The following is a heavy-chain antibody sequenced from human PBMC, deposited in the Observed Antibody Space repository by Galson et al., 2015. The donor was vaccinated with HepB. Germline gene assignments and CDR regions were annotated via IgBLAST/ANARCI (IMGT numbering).Heavy chain of an antibody. Sequence: SLRLSCAASGFTFSNVWMSWVRQAPGKELEWVGRIRRKTEGETTDYAAPVRGRFTISRDDSINTLFLQMNNLETGDTAVYFCTTYQLPAQWGQGTLVTVSS. V-gene: IGHV3-15*01. J-gene: IGHJ4*02. CDR2: IRRKTEGETT. CDR3: TTYQLPAQ. CDR1: GFTFSNVW. D-gene: IGHD2-2*01.